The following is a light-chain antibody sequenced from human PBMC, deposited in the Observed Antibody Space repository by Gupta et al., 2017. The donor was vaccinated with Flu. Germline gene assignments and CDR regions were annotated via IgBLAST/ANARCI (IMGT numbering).Light chain of an antibody. V-gene: IGKV3-11*01. CDR2: DVS. CDR1: QSVSSY. Sequence: EIVLTQSPGTLSLSPGERATLSCRASQSVSSYLAWYQQKPGQAPRLLIYDVSKRATGIPVRCSGSGSGTDVTLTISSLEPEDFAVYYCQQRNNWHPIFTFGPGTKVDIK. CDR3: QQRNNWHPIFT. J-gene: IGKJ3*01.